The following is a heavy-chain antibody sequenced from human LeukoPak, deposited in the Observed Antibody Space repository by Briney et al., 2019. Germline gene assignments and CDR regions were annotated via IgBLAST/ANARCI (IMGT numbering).Heavy chain of an antibody. CDR3: ARAISGYYNWFDP. CDR2: ISAYNGNT. J-gene: IGHJ5*02. V-gene: IGHV1-18*01. D-gene: IGHD3-9*01. CDR1: GYTFTSYG. Sequence: ASVKVSCKASGYTFTSYGISWVRQAPGQGVEWMGWISAYNGNTNYAQKLQGRVTITTDTSTSKAYMEVRRLRADDPAVYYCARAISGYYNWFDPWGQGTLVTVSS.